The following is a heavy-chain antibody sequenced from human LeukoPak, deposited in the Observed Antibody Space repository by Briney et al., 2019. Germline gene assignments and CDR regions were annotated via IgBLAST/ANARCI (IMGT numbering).Heavy chain of an antibody. D-gene: IGHD2-2*01. J-gene: IGHJ4*02. Sequence: GGSLRLSCAASGFTFSSYAMHWVRQAPGKGLEWVAVISYDGSNKYYADSVKGRFTNSRDNSKNTLYLQMNSLRAEDTAVYYCAKDLSPYHGRLFDYWGQGTLVTVSS. CDR2: ISYDGSNK. CDR3: AKDLSPYHGRLFDY. V-gene: IGHV3-30-3*01. CDR1: GFTFSSYA.